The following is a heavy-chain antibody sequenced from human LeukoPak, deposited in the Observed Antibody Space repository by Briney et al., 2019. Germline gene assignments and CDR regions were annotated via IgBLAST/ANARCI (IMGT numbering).Heavy chain of an antibody. CDR1: GFTFSIYW. CDR3: ARDNWTDY. J-gene: IGHJ4*02. CDR2: INQYGSET. Sequence: PGGSLRLSCAASGFTFSIYWMSWVRQAPGKGLEWVANINQYGSETYYVDSVKGRFTISRDNAKNSLYLQMNSLRAEDTAVYYCARDNWTDYWGQGTLVTVSS. D-gene: IGHD1-1*01. V-gene: IGHV3-7*01.